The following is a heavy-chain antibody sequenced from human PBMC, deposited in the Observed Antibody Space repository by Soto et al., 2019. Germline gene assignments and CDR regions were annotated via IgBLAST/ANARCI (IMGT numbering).Heavy chain of an antibody. D-gene: IGHD6-13*01. Sequence: ASVKFSWKAAGYTFSSYGISWVRQAPGQGLEWMGWINPNSGGTNYAQKFQGWVTMTRDTSISTAYMELSRLRSDDTAVYYCARARYSSSWYYYYGMDVWGQGTTVTVPS. CDR3: ARARYSSSWYYYYGMDV. CDR2: INPNSGGT. V-gene: IGHV1-2*04. CDR1: GYTFSSYG. J-gene: IGHJ6*02.